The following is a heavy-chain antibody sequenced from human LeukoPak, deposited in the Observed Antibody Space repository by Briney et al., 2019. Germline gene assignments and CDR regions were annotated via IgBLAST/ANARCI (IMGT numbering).Heavy chain of an antibody. D-gene: IGHD5-24*01. J-gene: IGHJ4*02. CDR2: ISSSSSYI. Sequence: GGSLRLSCAASGFTFSSYTMNWVRQAPGKGLEWVSSISSSSSYIYYADSVKGRFTISRDNAKNSLFLQMNSLRAEDTAGYYCARGQGLQLKSGSDYWGQGTLVTVSS. CDR3: ARGQGLQLKSGSDY. CDR1: GFTFSSYT. V-gene: IGHV3-21*01.